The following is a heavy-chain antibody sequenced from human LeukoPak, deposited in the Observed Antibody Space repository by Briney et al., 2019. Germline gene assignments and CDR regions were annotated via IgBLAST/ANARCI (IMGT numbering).Heavy chain of an antibody. CDR3: ARGSGTYYYVHY. D-gene: IGHD3-22*01. CDR1: GFTFNSYS. Sequence: GGSLRLSCAASGFTFNSYSMNWVRQAPGKGLEWVSSISSSSSYIYYADSVKGRFTIFRDNAKNSLYLQMNSLRAEDTAVYYCARGSGTYYYVHYWGQGTLVTVSS. J-gene: IGHJ4*02. CDR2: ISSSSSYI. V-gene: IGHV3-21*01.